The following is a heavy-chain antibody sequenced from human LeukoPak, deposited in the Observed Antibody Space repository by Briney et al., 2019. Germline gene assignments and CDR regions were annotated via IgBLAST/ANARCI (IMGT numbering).Heavy chain of an antibody. Sequence: GGSLRLSCAASGFTFDDYAMHWVRQAPGKGLEWVSGISWNSGSIGYADSVKGRFTISRDNAKNSLYLQMNSLRAEDTALYYCAKSLGYCSSSSCYSGLDYWGQGTLVTVSS. CDR1: GFTFDDYA. J-gene: IGHJ4*02. CDR2: ISWNSGSI. CDR3: AKSLGYCSSSSCYSGLDY. D-gene: IGHD2-2*01. V-gene: IGHV3-9*01.